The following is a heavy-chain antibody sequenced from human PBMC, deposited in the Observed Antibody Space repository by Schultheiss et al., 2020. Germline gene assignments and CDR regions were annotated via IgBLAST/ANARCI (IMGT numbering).Heavy chain of an antibody. CDR3: AKDGTIPGDYYYYYGMDV. J-gene: IGHJ6*02. CDR2: INHSGST. V-gene: IGHV4-4*02. D-gene: IGHD3-3*01. Sequence: SETLSLTCAVSGGSISSSNWWSWVRQPPGKGLEWIGEINHSGSTNYNPSLKSRVTISVDTSKNQFSLKLSSVTAEDTAVYYCAKDGTIPGDYYYYYGMDVWGQGTTVTVSS. CDR1: GGSISSSNW.